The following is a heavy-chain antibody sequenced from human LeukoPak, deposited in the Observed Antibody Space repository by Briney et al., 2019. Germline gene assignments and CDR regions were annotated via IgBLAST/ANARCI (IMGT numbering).Heavy chain of an antibody. D-gene: IGHD6-13*01. Sequence: GGSLRLSCAVSGFTFSNYALSWVRQAPGKGLEWLSAITGSGDITYYADSVKGRFTVSRDISKNTLYLQMNSLRAEDTALYYCAKGITAADTGLDYWGQGTLVTVSS. CDR3: AKGITAADTGLDY. V-gene: IGHV3-23*01. J-gene: IGHJ4*02. CDR1: GFTFSNYA. CDR2: ITGSGDIT.